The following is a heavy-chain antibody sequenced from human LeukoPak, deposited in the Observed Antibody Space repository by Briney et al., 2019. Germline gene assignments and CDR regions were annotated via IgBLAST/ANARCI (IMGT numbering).Heavy chain of an antibody. D-gene: IGHD3-16*02. CDR2: INTSSGGT. CDR1: GYTFTGYY. V-gene: IGHV1-2*02. J-gene: IGHJ6*03. CDR3: ARDGYYDYVWGSYRHRYYYYYMDV. Sequence: GASLKVSCKASGYTFTGYYMHWVRQAPGQGLEWMGWINTSSGGTNYAQKFQGRVTMTRDTSISTAYMELSRLRSDDTAVYYCARDGYYDYVWGSYRHRYYYYYMDVWGKGTTVTVSS.